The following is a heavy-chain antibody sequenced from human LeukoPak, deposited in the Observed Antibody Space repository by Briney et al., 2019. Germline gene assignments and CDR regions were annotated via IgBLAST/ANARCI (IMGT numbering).Heavy chain of an antibody. CDR2: ISAYNGNT. V-gene: IGHV1-18*01. D-gene: IGHD6-13*01. CDR1: GYTFTSYG. CDR3: ARSSSSWYEFDY. J-gene: IGHJ4*02. Sequence: ASVKVSCKASGYTFTSYGISWVRQAPGQGLEWMGWISAYNGNTNYAQKLQGRVTMTTDTSTSTDYMELRSLRSDDTAVYYCARSSSSWYEFDYWGQGTLVTVSS.